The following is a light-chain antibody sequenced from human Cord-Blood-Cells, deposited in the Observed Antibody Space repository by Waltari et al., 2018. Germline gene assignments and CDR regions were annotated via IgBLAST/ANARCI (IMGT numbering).Light chain of an antibody. J-gene: IGKJ1*01. CDR2: CAS. Sequence: EIVLTQSPGTLSLSPGERATLSCRASQSVSSSYLAWYQQKPGQAPRLLSYCASSRATGIPDRFSGSGSGTDFTLANSRLEPEDFAVYDCQQYGSSRWTFGQGTKVEIK. V-gene: IGKV3-20*01. CDR3: QQYGSSRWT. CDR1: QSVSSSY.